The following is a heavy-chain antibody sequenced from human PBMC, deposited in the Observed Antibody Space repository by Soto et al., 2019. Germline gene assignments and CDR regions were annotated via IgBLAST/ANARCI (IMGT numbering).Heavy chain of an antibody. J-gene: IGHJ4*02. CDR1: GFTFSSYW. CDR2: IAHDGSEK. D-gene: IGHD7-27*01. CDR3: ARESNAHFDY. Sequence: EVQLVESGGGLVQPGGSLRLSCAVSGFTFSSYWMSWVRQAPGRGLEWVATIAHDGSEKFYVDSVKGRFTISRDNTRNSLYLQMNSLRAEATAVYYCARESNAHFDYWGQGTLVTVSS. V-gene: IGHV3-7*01.